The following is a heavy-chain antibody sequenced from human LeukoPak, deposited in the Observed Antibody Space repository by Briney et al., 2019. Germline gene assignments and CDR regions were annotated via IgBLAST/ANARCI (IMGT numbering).Heavy chain of an antibody. V-gene: IGHV3-23*01. CDR3: AKDKSRGATGGYYFDY. CDR2: ISGSDGST. CDR1: GFTFSSYA. Sequence: GGSLRLSCAASGFTFSSYAMSWVRQAPGKGLEWVSAISGSDGSTYCADSVKGRFTISRDNSKNTLYLQMNSLRAEDTAVYYCAKDKSRGATGGYYFDYWGQGTLVTVSS. D-gene: IGHD1-26*01. J-gene: IGHJ4*02.